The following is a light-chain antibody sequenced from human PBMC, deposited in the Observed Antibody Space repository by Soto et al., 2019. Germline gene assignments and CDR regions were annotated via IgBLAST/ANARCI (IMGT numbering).Light chain of an antibody. CDR1: QSVSSY. CDR2: DAS. CDR3: QQRTNPLT. J-gene: IGKJ4*01. V-gene: IGKV3-11*01. Sequence: EIVLTQSAATLSSSPGESATLSCRASQSVSSYLAWYQQKPGQAPRLLIYDASNRATGIPARFSGSGSGTDFTLTISSLEPEDFAVYYCQQRTNPLTFGGGTKVDI.